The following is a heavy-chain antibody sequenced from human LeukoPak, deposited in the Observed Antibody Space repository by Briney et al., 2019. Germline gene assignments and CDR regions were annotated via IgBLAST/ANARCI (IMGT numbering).Heavy chain of an antibody. CDR1: GFTFSSYA. J-gene: IGHJ4*02. D-gene: IGHD1-1*01. V-gene: IGHV3-23*01. CDR2: ITGGGGTT. CDR3: ANERRIGNYFDY. Sequence: GGSLRLSCAASGFTFSSYAMSWVRQAPGKGLEWVSSITGGGGTTDYADSVKGRFTISRDNSKNTLYLQMNSLRAEDTAVYYCANERRIGNYFDYWGQGTLVTVSS.